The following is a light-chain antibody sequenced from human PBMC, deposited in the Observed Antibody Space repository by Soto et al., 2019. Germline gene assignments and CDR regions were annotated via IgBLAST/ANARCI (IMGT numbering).Light chain of an antibody. CDR3: AAWDDSLSGRYV. CDR2: RNN. V-gene: IGLV1-47*01. J-gene: IGLJ1*01. Sequence: QSARTQPPSASGTPGQRVTISCSGSSSNIGSNYVYWYQQLPGTAPKLLIYRNNQRPSGVPDRFSGSKSGTSASLAISGLRSEDEADYYCAAWDDSLSGRYVFGTGTKVTVL. CDR1: SSNIGSNY.